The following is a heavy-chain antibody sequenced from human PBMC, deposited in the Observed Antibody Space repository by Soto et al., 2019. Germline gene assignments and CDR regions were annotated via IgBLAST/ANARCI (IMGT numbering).Heavy chain of an antibody. Sequence: QVQLVQSGAEVKKPGASVKVSCKASGYTFTSYDINWVRQATGQGLEWMGWMNPHSGNTGYAQKFQGRVTMPRNTATNTADMELSRLRSEDTAVYCCARTLYRHHVAYWCQGAMATVSS. CDR3: ARTLYRHHVAY. J-gene: IGHJ4*02. CDR1: GYTFTSYD. CDR2: MNPHSGNT. V-gene: IGHV1-8*01.